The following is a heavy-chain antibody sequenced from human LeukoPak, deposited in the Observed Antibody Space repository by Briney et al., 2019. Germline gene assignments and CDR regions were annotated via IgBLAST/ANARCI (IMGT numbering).Heavy chain of an antibody. D-gene: IGHD3-22*01. CDR3: ARLAGVVVTQLDI. CDR2: ISYDGSNK. Sequence: PGGSLRLSCAASGFTFSSYVMSWVRQAPGKGLEWVAVISYDGSNKYYSDSVKGRFTISRDNAKNSLYLQMNSLRAEDTAVYYCARLAGVVVTQLDIWGQGTMVTVSS. J-gene: IGHJ3*02. V-gene: IGHV3-30-3*01. CDR1: GFTFSSYV.